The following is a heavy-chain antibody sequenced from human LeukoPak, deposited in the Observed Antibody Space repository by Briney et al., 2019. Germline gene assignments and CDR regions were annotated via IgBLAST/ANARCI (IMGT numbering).Heavy chain of an antibody. Sequence: SQTLSLTCTVSGGSISSGSYYWSWIRQPAGKGLEWIGRMSTSGSTNYNPPLKSRVTISVDTSKNQFSLKLSSVTAADTAVYFCARGPYSYDSSGAFDIWGQGTMVTVSS. CDR1: GGSISSGSYY. V-gene: IGHV4-61*02. J-gene: IGHJ3*02. CDR3: ARGPYSYDSSGAFDI. D-gene: IGHD3-22*01. CDR2: MSTSGST.